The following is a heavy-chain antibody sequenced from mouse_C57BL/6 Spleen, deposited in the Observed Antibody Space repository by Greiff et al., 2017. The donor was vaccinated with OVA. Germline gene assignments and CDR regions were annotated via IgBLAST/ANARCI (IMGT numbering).Heavy chain of an antibody. J-gene: IGHJ4*01. D-gene: IGHD2-4*01. CDR1: GYTFTSYC. CDR3: ALDYGYAMDD. Sequence: QVQLQQPGAELVKPGASVKLSCKASGYTFTSYCMHWVKQRPGRGLEWIGRIDPNRGGTKYNEKFKSKATLTVDKPSSPAYMQLSSLTSEDSAVYYCALDYGYAMDDWGQGTSVTVSS. V-gene: IGHV1-72*01. CDR2: IDPNRGGT.